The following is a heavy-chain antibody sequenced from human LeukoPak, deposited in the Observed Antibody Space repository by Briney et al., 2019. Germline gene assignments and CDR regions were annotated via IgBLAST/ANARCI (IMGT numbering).Heavy chain of an antibody. V-gene: IGHV1-2*02. Sequence: GASVKASCKASGYTFTGYYVHWVRQAPGQGLEWMGWINPNSGGTNYAQKFQGRVTITRDTSISTAYMELSRLTSDDTAVYHCARSASYPDCWGQGTLVTVSS. J-gene: IGHJ4*02. CDR1: GYTFTGYY. D-gene: IGHD1-26*01. CDR3: ARSASYPDC. CDR2: INPNSGGT.